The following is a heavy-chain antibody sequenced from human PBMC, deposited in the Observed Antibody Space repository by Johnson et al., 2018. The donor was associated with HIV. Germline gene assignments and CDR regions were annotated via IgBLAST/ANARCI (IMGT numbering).Heavy chain of an antibody. CDR1: GFTFSSYG. D-gene: IGHD2-15*01. Sequence: VQLVESGGGVVQPGRSLRLSCAASGFTFSSYGMHWVRQAPGKGLEWVAVISYDGSNKYYVDSVKGRFTISRDNSKNTLYLQMNSLRAEDTAVYYCARGAALPAAFDIWGQGTMVTVSS. CDR2: ISYDGSNK. CDR3: ARGAALPAAFDI. J-gene: IGHJ3*02. V-gene: IGHV3-30*03.